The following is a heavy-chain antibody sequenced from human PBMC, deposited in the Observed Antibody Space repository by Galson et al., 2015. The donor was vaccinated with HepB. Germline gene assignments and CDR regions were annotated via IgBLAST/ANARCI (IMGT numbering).Heavy chain of an antibody. Sequence: SLRLSCAVSGFTFSDYWMTWVRQAPGEGLEWVANIRGDGGDKHYVDSMKGRVTISRDNAKNSLYLQMNSLRAEGTAVYYCARDYYFYIDVWGKGTTVTVSS. J-gene: IGHJ6*03. CDR2: IRGDGGDK. V-gene: IGHV3-7*01. CDR1: GFTFSDYW. CDR3: ARDYYFYIDV.